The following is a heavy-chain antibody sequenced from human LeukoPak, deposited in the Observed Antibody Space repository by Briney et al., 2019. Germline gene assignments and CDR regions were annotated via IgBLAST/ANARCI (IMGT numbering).Heavy chain of an antibody. CDR3: ARGLMVAYFDY. CDR1: GGSISSSNW. CDR2: INHSGST. Sequence: TSETLSLTCAVSGGSISSSNWWSWVRQPPGKGLEWIGEINHSGSTNYNPSLKSRVTISVDTSKNQFSLKLSSVTAADTAVYYCARGLMVAYFDYWGQGTLVTVSS. V-gene: IGHV4-4*02. D-gene: IGHD3-10*01. J-gene: IGHJ4*02.